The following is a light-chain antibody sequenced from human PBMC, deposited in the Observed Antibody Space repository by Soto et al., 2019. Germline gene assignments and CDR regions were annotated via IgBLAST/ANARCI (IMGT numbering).Light chain of an antibody. CDR2: AAS. CDR1: QGIHSY. J-gene: IGKJ3*01. CDR3: QQSLSYPFT. V-gene: IGKV1-9*01. Sequence: DIQLTQSPSFLSASVGDRVTITCRASQGIHSYLVWYQQKLGTAPKLLIYAASTLQSGVASRFSGSAAGTEFTLTISSLQPEDFETYYCQQSLSYPFTFGRGTTVDI.